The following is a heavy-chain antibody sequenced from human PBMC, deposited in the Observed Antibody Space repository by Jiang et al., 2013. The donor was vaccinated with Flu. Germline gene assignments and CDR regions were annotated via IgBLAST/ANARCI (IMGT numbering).Heavy chain of an antibody. CDR2: IYNSGNT. D-gene: IGHD2-2*03. CDR3: ARGYGYCTTTSCYPFDY. CDR1: GYSISTGYY. J-gene: IGHJ4*02. V-gene: IGHV4-38-2*01. Sequence: SGPGLVKPSEALSLTCGVSGYSISTGYYWGWIRQPPGKGLEWIGSIYNSGNTYYNPSLKSRVTISLYTSKNQFSLELNSVTAADTAIYYCARGYGYCTTTSCYPFDYWGRGTLVTVSS.